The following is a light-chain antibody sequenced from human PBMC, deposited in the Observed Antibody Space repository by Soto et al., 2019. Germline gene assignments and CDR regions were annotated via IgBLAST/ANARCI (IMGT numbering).Light chain of an antibody. CDR2: GAS. V-gene: IGKV1-5*01. CDR1: QSISRW. J-gene: IGKJ1*01. Sequence: DIQMTQSPSTLSASVGDRVTITCRASQSISRWLAWSQQKPGKAPNLLIYGASSLESGVPSRFSGSGSGTEFTLTISSLQPDDFATYYCQQYNSYSRTFGQGTKVDIK. CDR3: QQYNSYSRT.